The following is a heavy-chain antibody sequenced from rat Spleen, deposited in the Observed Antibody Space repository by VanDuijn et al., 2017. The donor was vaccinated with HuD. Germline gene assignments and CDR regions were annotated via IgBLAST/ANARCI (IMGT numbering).Heavy chain of an antibody. V-gene: IGHV2-15*01. CDR1: GFSLTSYS. CDR2: IWSGGST. D-gene: IGHD1-9*01. Sequence: QVQLKESGPGLVQPSETLSLTCTVSGFSLTSYSVSWVRQPPGKGLEWMGAIWSGGSTDYNSALKSRLRINRDTSKSQVFLTMNSLQTEGIATYSCARSHTMGIIDYWGQGAMVTVSS. J-gene: IGHJ2*01. CDR3: ARSHTMGIIDY.